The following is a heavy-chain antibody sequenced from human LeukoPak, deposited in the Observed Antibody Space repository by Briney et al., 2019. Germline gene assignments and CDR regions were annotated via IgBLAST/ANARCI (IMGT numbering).Heavy chain of an antibody. CDR2: ISYDGSNK. Sequence: GRSLRLSCVASGFTFSRHDMNWVRQAPGKGLEWVAVISYDGSNKYYADSVKGRFTISRDNSKNTLYLQMNSLGTEDTAVYYCAKGVSSSWSNDAFDIWGQGTMVTVSS. CDR3: AKGVSSSWSNDAFDI. V-gene: IGHV3-30*18. CDR1: GFTFSRHD. J-gene: IGHJ3*02. D-gene: IGHD6-13*01.